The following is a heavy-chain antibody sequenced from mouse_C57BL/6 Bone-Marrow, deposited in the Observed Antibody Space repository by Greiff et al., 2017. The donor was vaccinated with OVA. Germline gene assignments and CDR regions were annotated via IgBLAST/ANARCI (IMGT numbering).Heavy chain of an antibody. V-gene: IGHV14-2*01. D-gene: IGHD2-4*01. CDR2: IDPEDGET. CDR1: GFNIKDYY. Sequence: EVKVVESGAELVKPGASVKLSCTASGFNIKDYYMHWVKQRTEQGLEWIGRIDPEDGETKYAPKFQGKATITADTSSNTAYLQLSSLTSEDTAVYYCAKGLRRGDYCDYWGQGTTLTVSS. J-gene: IGHJ2*01. CDR3: AKGLRRGDYCDY.